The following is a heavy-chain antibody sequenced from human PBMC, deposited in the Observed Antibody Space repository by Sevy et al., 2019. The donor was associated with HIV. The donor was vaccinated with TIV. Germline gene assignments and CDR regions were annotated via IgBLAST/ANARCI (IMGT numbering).Heavy chain of an antibody. D-gene: IGHD5-18*01. CDR1: GFSFSSYD. Sequence: GGSLRLSCAASGFSFSSYDMHWVRQAPGMGLEWVAVIRYDGSNKHYGDSVKGRFTISRDNSKNARYLQMSSLRAEDTAVYYCAREKVDTSMIFVEYYGMDVWGQGTTVTVSS. V-gene: IGHV3-33*01. J-gene: IGHJ6*02. CDR3: AREKVDTSMIFVEYYGMDV. CDR2: IRYDGSNK.